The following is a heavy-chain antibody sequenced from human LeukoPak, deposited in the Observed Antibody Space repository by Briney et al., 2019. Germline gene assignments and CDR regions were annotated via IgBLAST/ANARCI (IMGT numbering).Heavy chain of an antibody. J-gene: IGHJ4*02. V-gene: IGHV4-30-2*01. CDR1: GGSISSGGYY. Sequence: SETLSLTCTVSGGSISSGGYYWSWIRQPPGKGLEWIGYIYHSGSTYYNPSLKSRVTIPVDRSKNQFSLKLSSVIAADTAVYYCARRDYDFWSGYLREDYWGQGTLVTVSS. CDR3: ARRDYDFWSGYLREDY. CDR2: IYHSGST. D-gene: IGHD3-3*01.